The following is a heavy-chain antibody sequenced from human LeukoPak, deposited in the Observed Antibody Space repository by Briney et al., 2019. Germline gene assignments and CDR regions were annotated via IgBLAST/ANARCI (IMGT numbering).Heavy chain of an antibody. CDR3: ARDVGPSHQTHAVVTTWFDP. D-gene: IGHD2-21*02. Sequence: SVKVSCKASGYTFTSYYMDWVRQAPGQGLEWMGGIIPIFGTANYAQKFQGRVTITADESTSTAYMELSSLRSEDTAVYYCARDVGPSHQTHAVVTTWFDPWGQGTLVTVSS. J-gene: IGHJ5*02. CDR2: IIPIFGTA. V-gene: IGHV1-69*13. CDR1: GYTFTSYY.